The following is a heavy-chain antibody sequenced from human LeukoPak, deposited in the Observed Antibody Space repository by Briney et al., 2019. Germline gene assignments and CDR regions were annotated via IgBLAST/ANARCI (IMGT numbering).Heavy chain of an antibody. J-gene: IGHJ4*02. CDR2: ISGSGGST. D-gene: IGHD6-13*01. CDR1: GFTFSNYA. CDR3: AKAPYSSSWYNYDY. V-gene: IGHV3-23*01. Sequence: GGSLRLSCTVSGFTFSNYAMSWVRQAPGKGLEWVSAISGSGGSTYYADSVKGRFTISGDNSKNTLYLQMNSLRAEDTAVYYCAKAPYSSSWYNYDYWGQGTLVTVSS.